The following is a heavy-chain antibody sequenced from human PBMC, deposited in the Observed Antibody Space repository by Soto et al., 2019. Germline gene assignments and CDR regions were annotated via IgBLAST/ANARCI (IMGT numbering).Heavy chain of an antibody. V-gene: IGHV3-74*01. J-gene: IGHJ4*02. CDR3: ARVASRYYDSSGYDY. CDR1: GFSFSSYW. D-gene: IGHD3-22*01. CDR2: INSDGSST. Sequence: AGGSLTLSCAASGFSFSSYWMHWVRQAPGKGLVWVSRINSDGSSTSYADSVKGRFTISRDNAENTLYLQMNSLRAEDTAVYYCARVASRYYDSSGYDYWGQGTLVTVSS.